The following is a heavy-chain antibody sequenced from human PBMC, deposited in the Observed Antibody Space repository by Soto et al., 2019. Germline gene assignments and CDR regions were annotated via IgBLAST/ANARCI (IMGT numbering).Heavy chain of an antibody. V-gene: IGHV1-3*01. CDR2: SNAGNGNT. D-gene: IGHD3-3*01. J-gene: IGHJ5*02. Sequence: ASVKVSCKASGYTFTSYAMHWVRQAPGQRLEWMGWSNAGNGNTKYSQKFQGRVTITRDTSASTAYMELSSLRSEDTAVYYCARYYDFWSGYPRTYYNWFDPWGQGTLVTVSS. CDR3: ARYYDFWSGYPRTYYNWFDP. CDR1: GYTFTSYA.